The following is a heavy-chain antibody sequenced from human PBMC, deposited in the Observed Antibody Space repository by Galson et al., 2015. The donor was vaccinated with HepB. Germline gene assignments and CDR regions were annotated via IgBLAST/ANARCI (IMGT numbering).Heavy chain of an antibody. CDR2: INPSDSYT. V-gene: IGHV5-10-1*01. Sequence: QSGAEVKKPGESLRISCKGSGYSFTSYWINWVRQMPGKGLEWMGKINPSDSYTIYSPSFQGHVTISTDKSISTAYLQWSSLKASDTAMYYCARRLASSAWYFSGDYWGQGTLVTVSS. CDR3: ARRLASSAWYFSGDY. CDR1: GYSFTSYW. J-gene: IGHJ4*02. D-gene: IGHD6-19*01.